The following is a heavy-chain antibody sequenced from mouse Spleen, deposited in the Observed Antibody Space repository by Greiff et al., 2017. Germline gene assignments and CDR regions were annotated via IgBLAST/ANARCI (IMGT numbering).Heavy chain of an antibody. V-gene: IGHV1-19*01. D-gene: IGHD1-1*02. CDR1: GYTFTDYY. Sequence: EVQLQQSGPVLVKPGASVKMSCKASGYTFTDYYMNWVKQSHGKSLEWIGVINPYNGGTSYNQKFKGKATLTVDKSSSTAYMELNSLTSEDSAVYYCASLGGKLYFDVWGAGTTVTVSS. J-gene: IGHJ1*01. CDR3: ASLGGKLYFDV. CDR2: INPYNGGT.